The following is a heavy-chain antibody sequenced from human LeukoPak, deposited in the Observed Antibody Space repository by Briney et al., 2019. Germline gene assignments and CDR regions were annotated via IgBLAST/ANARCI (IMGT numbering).Heavy chain of an antibody. CDR2: ITSSSSRT. CDR1: GFIFSTYN. CDR3: ARAGSFSSSYGISWDY. D-gene: IGHD2-15*01. J-gene: IGHJ4*02. Sequence: GGSLRLSCSASGFIFSTYNMNWVRQAPGKALEWVSSITSSSSRTFYADSVKGRYTISRDNAKNSLYLQMNSLRAEDTAVYYCARAGSFSSSYGISWDYWGQGALVAVSS. V-gene: IGHV3-21*04.